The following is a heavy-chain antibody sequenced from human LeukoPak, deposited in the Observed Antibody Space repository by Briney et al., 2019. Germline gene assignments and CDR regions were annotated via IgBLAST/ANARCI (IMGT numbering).Heavy chain of an antibody. J-gene: IGHJ4*02. V-gene: IGHV3-20*04. CDR2: INWNGGST. CDR1: GFTFDDYG. Sequence: GGSLRLSCAASGFTFDDYGMSWVRQAPGKGLEWVSGINWNGGSTGYADSVKGRFTISRDNSKNTLYLQMNSLRVEDPAVYYCARGGGYIIDFWGQGTLVTVSS. CDR3: ARGGGYIIDF. D-gene: IGHD3-16*01.